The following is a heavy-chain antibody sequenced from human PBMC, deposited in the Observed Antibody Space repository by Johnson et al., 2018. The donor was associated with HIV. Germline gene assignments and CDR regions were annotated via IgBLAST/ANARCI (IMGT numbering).Heavy chain of an antibody. V-gene: IGHV3-38-3*01. CDR3: ARGSRYTYDNDDAYLLHAFDF. CDR1: GFTFSSYA. Sequence: VQLVESGGGLVQPGGSLRLSCAVSGFTFSSYAMSWVRQAPGKGLEWVTSISGGTTYYADSRQRRFTIPRDISKHPLYLQMNSLRVEDTAVYYCARGSRYTYDNDDAYLLHAFDFWGQGTMVTVSS. D-gene: IGHD3-22*01. J-gene: IGHJ3*01. CDR2: ISGGTT.